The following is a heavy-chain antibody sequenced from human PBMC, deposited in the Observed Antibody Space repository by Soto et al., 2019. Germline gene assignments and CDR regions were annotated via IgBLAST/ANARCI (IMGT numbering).Heavy chain of an antibody. V-gene: IGHV3-23*01. D-gene: IGHD2-15*01. CDR2: ISGSGGST. CDR3: AKGFCSGGICYSLSFYYYMDV. CDR1: GLTFSSYA. Sequence: GGSLRLSCAASGLTFSSYAMSWVRQAPGKGLEWVSGISGSGGSTYYADSVKGRFTISRDNSKNTLYLQMSSLRAEDTAVYYSAKGFCSGGICYSLSFYYYMDVWGKGTTVTVSS. J-gene: IGHJ6*03.